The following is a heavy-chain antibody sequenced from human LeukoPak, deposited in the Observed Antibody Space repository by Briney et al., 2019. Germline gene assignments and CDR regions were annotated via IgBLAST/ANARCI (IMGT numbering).Heavy chain of an antibody. CDR2: ISVRGDRT. Sequence: PGGSLGLSCAASGFAFSSYVMDWVRQAPGKGLEWVSSISVRGDRTYYPDSVKGRFTISRDNSKHMLYLQMNTLRADDTAIYYCAKDRDYGGNSRGIDYFDYWGQGTLVTVSS. J-gene: IGHJ4*02. CDR1: GFAFSSYV. V-gene: IGHV3-23*01. CDR3: AKDRDYGGNSRGIDYFDY. D-gene: IGHD4-23*01.